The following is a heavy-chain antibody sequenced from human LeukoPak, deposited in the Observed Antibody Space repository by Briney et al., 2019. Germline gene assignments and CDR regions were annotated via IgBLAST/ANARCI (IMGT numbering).Heavy chain of an antibody. CDR3: ARAGAYHFDN. CDR2: INTDTRGT. J-gene: IGHJ4*02. CDR1: GFTFSSYW. D-gene: IGHD3-16*01. V-gene: IGHV3-74*01. Sequence: GGSLRLSCAASGFTFSSYWMSWVRQAPGKGLVWVSIINTDTRGTYYADSVKGRFTISRDNAKNTLYLQMNSLRAEDTAVYYCARAGAYHFDNWGQGTLVTVSS.